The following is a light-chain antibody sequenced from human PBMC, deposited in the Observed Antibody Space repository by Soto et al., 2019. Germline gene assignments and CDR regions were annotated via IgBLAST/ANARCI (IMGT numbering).Light chain of an antibody. Sequence: QSALTPPRSVSGSPGQSVTISCTGTSSDVGGYNYVSWYQQHPGKAPKLMIYDVSKRPSGVPDRFSGSKSGNTASLTISGLQAEDEAAYYGCSYAGSYTYGFGTGTQGTV. CDR2: DVS. V-gene: IGLV2-11*01. J-gene: IGLJ1*01. CDR1: SSDVGGYNY. CDR3: CSYAGSYTYG.